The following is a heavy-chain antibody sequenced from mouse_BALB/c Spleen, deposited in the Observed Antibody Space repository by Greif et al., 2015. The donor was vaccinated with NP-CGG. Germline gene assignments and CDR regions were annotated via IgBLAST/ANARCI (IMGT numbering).Heavy chain of an antibody. Sequence: QVHVKQSGAELAKPGASVKMSCKASGYTFTSYWMHWVKQRPGQGLEWIGYINPSTGYTEYNQKFKDKATLTADKSSSTAYMRLSSLTSEDSAVYYCARRVYYFDYWGQGTTLTVSS. V-gene: IGHV1-7*01. CDR3: ARRVYYFDY. J-gene: IGHJ2*01. CDR1: GYTFTSYW. CDR2: INPSTGYT.